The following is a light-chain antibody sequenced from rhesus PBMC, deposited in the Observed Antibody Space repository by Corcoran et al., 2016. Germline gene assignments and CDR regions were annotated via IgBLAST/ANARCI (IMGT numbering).Light chain of an antibody. CDR3: RQGNSIPPFT. J-gene: IGKJ3*01. CDR2: RTS. CDR1: SSVSTS. V-gene: IGKV3-24*01. Sequence: EIVLTQSPTSMAVSQGERVTISCTASSSVSTSYLHWYQPKPGFPPRLLVYRTSSLASGVPARFSGSGSGNSYTLTSSSMEAEDAANYYSRQGNSIPPFTFGPGTKLDIE.